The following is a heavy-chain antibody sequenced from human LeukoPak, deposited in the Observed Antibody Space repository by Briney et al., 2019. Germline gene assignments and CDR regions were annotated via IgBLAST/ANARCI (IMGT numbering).Heavy chain of an antibody. CDR1: GYTFTSYY. V-gene: IGHV1-46*01. CDR3: ARDDGGGTYYFDY. CDR2: INANSGST. D-gene: IGHD1/OR15-1a*01. Sequence: ASVKVSCKASGYTFTSYYIHWVRQTPGQGLEWMGIINANSGSTTNAQRFQGRVTMTRDTSTSIVYMELSSLRSEDTAVYYCARDDGGGTYYFDYWGQGTLVTVSS. J-gene: IGHJ4*02.